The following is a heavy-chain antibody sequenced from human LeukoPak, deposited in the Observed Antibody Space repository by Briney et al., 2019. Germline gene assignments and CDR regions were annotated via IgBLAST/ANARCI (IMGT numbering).Heavy chain of an antibody. J-gene: IGHJ4*02. Sequence: GGSLRLSCAASGFTFSSYTMNWVRQAPGKGLEWVSIITSGVGITYYADSVKGRFTISRDNSKNTLYLQMNSLRAEDTAVYYCAKGDYYDLDYWGQGTLVTVSS. V-gene: IGHV3-23*01. CDR3: AKGDYYDLDY. CDR1: GFTFSSYT. D-gene: IGHD3-22*01. CDR2: ITSGVGIT.